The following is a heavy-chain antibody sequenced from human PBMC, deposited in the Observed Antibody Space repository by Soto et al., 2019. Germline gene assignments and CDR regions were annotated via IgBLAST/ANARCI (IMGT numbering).Heavy chain of an antibody. V-gene: IGHV4-28*01. CDR1: GYSISSSNW. D-gene: IGHD6-13*01. Sequence: ASETLSLTCAVSGYSISSSNWWCWLRPPPGKGLEWIGYIYCSGSTYYNPSLKSRVTMSVDTSKNQFSLKLSSVTAVDTAVYYCARLGNEKQLVAWYFDYWGQGTQVNVSS. CDR3: ARLGNEKQLVAWYFDY. CDR2: IYCSGST. J-gene: IGHJ4*02.